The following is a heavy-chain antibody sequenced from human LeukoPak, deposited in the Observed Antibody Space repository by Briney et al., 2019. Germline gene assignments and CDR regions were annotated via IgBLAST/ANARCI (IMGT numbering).Heavy chain of an antibody. CDR2: IYHSGST. CDR1: GGFISSGGYY. CDR3: ARGLKGIGWFDP. Sequence: SQTLSLTCTVSGGFISSGGYYWSWIRQPPGKGLEWIGYIYHSGSTYYNPSLKSRVTISVDRSKNQFSLKLSSVTAADTAVYHCARGLKGIGWFDPWGQGTLVTVSS. J-gene: IGHJ5*02. V-gene: IGHV4-30-2*01. D-gene: IGHD1-14*01.